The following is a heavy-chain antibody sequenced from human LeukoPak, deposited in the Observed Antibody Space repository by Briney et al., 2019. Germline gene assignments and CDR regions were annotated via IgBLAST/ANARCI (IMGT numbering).Heavy chain of an antibody. CDR3: ARTVARDYYGSGSPQGYNWFDP. CDR1: GGTFSSYA. D-gene: IGHD3-10*01. CDR2: IIPILGIA. Sequence: SVTVSCKASGGTFSSYAISWVRLAPGQGLEWMGRIIPILGIANYAQKFQGRVTITAGKSTSIAYMELSSLRSEDTAVYYCARTVARDYYGSGSPQGYNWFDPWGQGTLVTVSS. J-gene: IGHJ5*02. V-gene: IGHV1-69*04.